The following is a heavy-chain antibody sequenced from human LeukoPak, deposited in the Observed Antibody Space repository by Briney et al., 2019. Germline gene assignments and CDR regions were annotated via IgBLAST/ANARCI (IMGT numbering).Heavy chain of an antibody. J-gene: IGHJ6*02. CDR1: GFTFGDYA. CDR2: IRSKAYGGTT. V-gene: IGHV3-49*04. CDR3: TREIQLGYYYYGMDV. D-gene: IGHD5-18*01. Sequence: PGGSLRLSCTASGFTFGDYAMSWVRQAPGKGLEWEGFIRSKAYGGTTEYAASVKGRFTISRDDSKSIAYLQMNSLKTEDTAVYYCTREIQLGYYYYGMDVWGQGTTVTVSS.